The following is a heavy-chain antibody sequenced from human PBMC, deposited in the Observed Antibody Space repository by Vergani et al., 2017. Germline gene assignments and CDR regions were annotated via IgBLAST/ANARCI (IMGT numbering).Heavy chain of an antibody. CDR1: GFTFSSYA. CDR3: AKAPVGYDSSGYYFDY. V-gene: IGHV3-64D*06. J-gene: IGHJ4*02. Sequence: EVQLVESGGGLVQPGGSLRLSCSASGFTFSSYAMHWVRQAPGKGLEYVSAISSNGGSTYYADSVKGRFTISRDNSKNTLYLQMNSLRAEDTAVYYCAKAPVGYDSSGYYFDYWGQGTLVTVSS. D-gene: IGHD3-22*01. CDR2: ISSNGGST.